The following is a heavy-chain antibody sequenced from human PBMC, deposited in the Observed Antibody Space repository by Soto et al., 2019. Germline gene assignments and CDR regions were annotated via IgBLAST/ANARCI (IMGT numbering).Heavy chain of an antibody. J-gene: IGHJ6*02. CDR1: GYTFTSYY. D-gene: IGHD2-8*01. Sequence: QVQLVQSGAEVKKPGASVKVSCKASGYTFTSYYMHWVRQAPGEGLEWMGWINPDSGVTYYPHKFQDRVTMTRYTSISTAYMELSRLTSDDTALYYCARDRGVRDVWGQGTTVIVSS. V-gene: IGHV1-2*02. CDR3: ARDRGVRDV. CDR2: INPDSGVT.